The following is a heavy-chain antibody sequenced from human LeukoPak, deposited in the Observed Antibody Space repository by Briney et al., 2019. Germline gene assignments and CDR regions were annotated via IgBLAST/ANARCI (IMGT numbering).Heavy chain of an antibody. V-gene: IGHV3-21*01. Sequence: GGSLRLSCAASGFTFSSYSMNWVRQAPGKGLEWVSSISSSSSYIFYADSVKGRFTISRDNPKNSLYLQMNSLRAEDTAVYYCASSPARIAEFDYWGQGTLVTVSS. CDR2: ISSSSSYI. J-gene: IGHJ4*02. D-gene: IGHD6-13*01. CDR1: GFTFSSYS. CDR3: ASSPARIAEFDY.